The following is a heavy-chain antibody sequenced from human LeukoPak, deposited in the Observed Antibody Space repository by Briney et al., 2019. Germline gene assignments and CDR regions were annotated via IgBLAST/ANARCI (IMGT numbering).Heavy chain of an antibody. D-gene: IGHD3-22*01. Sequence: ASVKVSCKASGYTFTSCDINWVRQATGQGLEWMGWMNPNSGNTGYAQKFQGRVTMTRNIFISTAYMELSSLRSEDTAVYYCARVEYISGYSHVYWGQGTLVTVSS. V-gene: IGHV1-8*01. CDR1: GYTFTSCD. CDR3: ARVEYISGYSHVY. CDR2: MNPNSGNT. J-gene: IGHJ4*02.